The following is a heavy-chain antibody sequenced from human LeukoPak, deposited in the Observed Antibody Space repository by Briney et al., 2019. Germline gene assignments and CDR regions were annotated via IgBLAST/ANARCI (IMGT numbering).Heavy chain of an antibody. CDR3: ARHRAYSSSSPFDY. CDR1: GGAISSLY. Sequence: SETLSLTCSVSGGAISSLYWSWIRQPPGKGLEWIGYIYYTGSTNYNPSLRSRVTMFVDMSKNQFSLRLSSVTAADTAVYYCARHRAYSSSSPFDYWGQGTLVTVSS. CDR2: IYYTGST. J-gene: IGHJ4*02. V-gene: IGHV4-59*08. D-gene: IGHD6-6*01.